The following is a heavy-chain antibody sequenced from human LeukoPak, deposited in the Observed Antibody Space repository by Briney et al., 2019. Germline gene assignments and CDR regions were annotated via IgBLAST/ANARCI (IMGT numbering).Heavy chain of an antibody. CDR3: AKTPTYSGSYYYFDY. V-gene: IGHV3-11*01. Sequence: GGSLRLSCAASGFTFSDYYMSWIRQAPGKGLEWVSYISTSGSTIYYADSVKGRFTISRDNSKNTLYLQMNSLRAEDTAVYYCAKTPTYSGSYYYFDYWGQGTLVTVSS. D-gene: IGHD1-26*01. J-gene: IGHJ4*02. CDR1: GFTFSDYY. CDR2: ISTSGSTI.